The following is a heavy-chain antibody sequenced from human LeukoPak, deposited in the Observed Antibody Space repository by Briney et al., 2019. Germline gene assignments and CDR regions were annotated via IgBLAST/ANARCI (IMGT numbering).Heavy chain of an antibody. CDR3: ARGGSGSYYSDWFDP. CDR2: IYYSGST. Sequence: SETLSLTCTVSGGSISSYYWSWIRQPPGKGLEWIGYIYYSGSTNYNPSLKSRVTISVDTSKNQFSLKLSSVTAADTAVYYCARGGSGSYYSDWFDPWGQGTLVTVSS. CDR1: GGSISSYY. D-gene: IGHD1-26*01. J-gene: IGHJ5*02. V-gene: IGHV4-59*01.